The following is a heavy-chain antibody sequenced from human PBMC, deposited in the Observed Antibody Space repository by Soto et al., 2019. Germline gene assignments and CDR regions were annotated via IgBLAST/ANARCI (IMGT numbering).Heavy chain of an antibody. CDR2: IDYSGST. J-gene: IGHJ6*02. Sequence: QVQLQESGPGLVKPSQTLSLPCTVSGDSISNSDYYWNWIRQSPGKGLEWIASIDYSGSTYYNPSLKSRGVISADTYKNLFYLKLRSVTASDTALYFCARDVPYYYGFDVWGQGPTVTVSS. CDR1: GDSISNSDYY. V-gene: IGHV4-30-4*01. CDR3: ARDVPYYYGFDV.